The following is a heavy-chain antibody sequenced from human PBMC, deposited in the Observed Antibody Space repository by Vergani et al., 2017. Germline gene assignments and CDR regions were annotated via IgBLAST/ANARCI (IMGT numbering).Heavy chain of an antibody. Sequence: EVQLVESGGGLVQPGGSLRLSCAASGFTFSSYSMNWVRQAPGKGLEWVSYISSSSSTIYYADSVKGRFTISRDNAKNSLYLQMNSLRAEDTAVYYCARDRPPLDAAHDYGVEYYFDYWGQGTLVTVSS. J-gene: IGHJ4*02. CDR3: ARDRPPLDAAHDYGVEYYFDY. D-gene: IGHD4-17*01. CDR1: GFTFSSYS. V-gene: IGHV3-48*04. CDR2: ISSSSSTI.